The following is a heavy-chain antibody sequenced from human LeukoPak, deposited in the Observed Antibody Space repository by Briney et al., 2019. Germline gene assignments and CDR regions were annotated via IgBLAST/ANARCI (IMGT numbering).Heavy chain of an antibody. CDR2: ITSSSSHI. J-gene: IGHJ6*03. CDR1: GFTFSHYT. Sequence: PGGSLRLSCAACGFTFSHYTIGWVRQAPGKGLERVASITSSSSHIYYADSVKGRFTISRDNAKNEVYLQMNSLRGEDTAIYYCARVTMGATVTTFHYYCMDVWGVGTAVTVSS. CDR3: ARVTMGATVTTFHYYCMDV. V-gene: IGHV3-21*01. D-gene: IGHD4-11*01.